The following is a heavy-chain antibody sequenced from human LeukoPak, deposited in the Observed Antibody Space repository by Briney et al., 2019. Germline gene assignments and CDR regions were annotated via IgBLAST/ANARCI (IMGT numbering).Heavy chain of an antibody. Sequence: GGSLRLSCAASGFTFDDYAMHWVRQAPGKGLGWVSGISWNSGSIGYADSVNGRFTISRDNAKNSLYLQMNSLRAEDTALYYCAKDSGYAYDSSGLHDYWGQGTLVTVSS. J-gene: IGHJ4*02. CDR3: AKDSGYAYDSSGLHDY. D-gene: IGHD3-22*01. V-gene: IGHV3-9*01. CDR2: ISWNSGSI. CDR1: GFTFDDYA.